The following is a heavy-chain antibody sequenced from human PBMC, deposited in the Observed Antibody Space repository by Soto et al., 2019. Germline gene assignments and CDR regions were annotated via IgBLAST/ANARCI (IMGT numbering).Heavy chain of an antibody. CDR3: TRLISAAQDY. J-gene: IGHJ4*02. CDR2: IRDRAYNYAT. V-gene: IGHV3-73*01. D-gene: IGHD3-10*01. Sequence: EVLLVESGGGLVQPGGSLKLSCEASGFVFKDSSIHWVRQASGKGLEWVGRIRDRAYNYATAYAASVKGRFTISRDDSINMAYLQMDSLKTEDTAIYYCTRLISAAQDYWGQGTLVTVSS. CDR1: GFVFKDSS.